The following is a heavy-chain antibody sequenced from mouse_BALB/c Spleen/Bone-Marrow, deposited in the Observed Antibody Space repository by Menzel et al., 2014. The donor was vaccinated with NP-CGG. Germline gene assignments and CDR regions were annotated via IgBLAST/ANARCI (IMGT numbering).Heavy chain of an antibody. CDR3: SRGRRDALDY. V-gene: IGHV1S81*02. J-gene: IGHJ4*01. CDR2: INPSNGGT. Sequence: VQGVESGAELVKPGASVKLSCKASGYTFTSYYMYWVKQRPGQGLEWFGEINPSNGGTNFNEKFKNKATLTVDKSSSTAYMQLSSLTSEDSAVNYCSRGRRDALDYWGQGTSVTVSS. CDR1: GYTFTSYY.